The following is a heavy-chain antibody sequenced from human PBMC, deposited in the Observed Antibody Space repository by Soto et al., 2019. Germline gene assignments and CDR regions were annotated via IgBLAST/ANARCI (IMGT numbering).Heavy chain of an antibody. Sequence: QITLKEAGPTLVKPTETLTLTCTFSGFSFTTTRMGVGWTRQPPGKALEWLAIIYWDGESRYNPLLRRRLTLAEDTSKNQVVLTMTTMDPTATATYYCAHRDSTGTTTYFDSWGQGIPVTVAS. V-gene: IGHV2-5*02. D-gene: IGHD1-1*01. CDR2: IYWDGES. CDR1: GFSFTTTRMG. CDR3: AHRDSTGTTTYFDS. J-gene: IGHJ4*02.